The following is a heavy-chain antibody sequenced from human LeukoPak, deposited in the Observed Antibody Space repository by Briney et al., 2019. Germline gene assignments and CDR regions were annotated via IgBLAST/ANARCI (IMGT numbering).Heavy chain of an antibody. D-gene: IGHD3-3*01. V-gene: IGHV3-30-3*01. Sequence: GRSLRLSCAASGFTFSSYAMHWVRQAPGQGLEWVAVISYDGSNKYYADSVKGRFTIFRDNSKNTLYLQMNSLRAEDTAVYYCARGTNPPRFLEWLIKEGAFDIWGQGTMVTVSS. J-gene: IGHJ3*02. CDR1: GFTFSSYA. CDR2: ISYDGSNK. CDR3: ARGTNPPRFLEWLIKEGAFDI.